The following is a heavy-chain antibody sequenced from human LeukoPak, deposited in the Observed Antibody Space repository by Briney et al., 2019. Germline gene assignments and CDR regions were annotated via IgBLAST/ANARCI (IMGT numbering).Heavy chain of an antibody. CDR2: MKPNSGDT. CDR3: ARAPPESTARDY. V-gene: IGHV1-8*01. J-gene: IGHJ4*01. D-gene: IGHD2-21*02. CDR1: GYTFTNYD. Sequence: ASVKVSCKASGYTFTNYDINWVRQATGQGLEWVGWMKPNSGDTGYAQKFQGRVTMTSNISITTAYMELSSLTSEDTAVYYCARAPPESTARDYWGQGTLVTVSS.